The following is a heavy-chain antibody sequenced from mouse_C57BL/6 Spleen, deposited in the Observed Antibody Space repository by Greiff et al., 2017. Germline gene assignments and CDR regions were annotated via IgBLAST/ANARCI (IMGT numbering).Heavy chain of an antibody. CDR2: IYPGDSDT. CDR1: GYTFTSYW. Sequence: VQLQQSGTVLARPGASVKMSCKTSGYTFTSYWMHWVKQRPGQGLEWIGAIYPGDSDTSYNQKFKGKAKLTAVTSASTAYMELSSLRNEDSAVYYGTRCWAEWYFDVWGTGTTVTVSS. V-gene: IGHV1-5*01. D-gene: IGHD4-1*01. J-gene: IGHJ1*03. CDR3: TRCWAEWYFDV.